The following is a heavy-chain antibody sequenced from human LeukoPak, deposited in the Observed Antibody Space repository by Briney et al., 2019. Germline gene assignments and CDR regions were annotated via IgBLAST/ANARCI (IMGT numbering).Heavy chain of an antibody. D-gene: IGHD5-18*01. CDR2: INGDGSTT. J-gene: IGHJ6*02. Sequence: PGGSLRLSCAASGFTFSSYWMHWVRQAPGKGLVWVSHINGDGSTTGYADSVKGRFTISRDNAKNTVYLQMNSLRAEDTAVYYCARDAVDTANAVRGQGTTVTVSS. CDR1: GFTFSSYW. V-gene: IGHV3-74*01. CDR3: ARDAVDTANAV.